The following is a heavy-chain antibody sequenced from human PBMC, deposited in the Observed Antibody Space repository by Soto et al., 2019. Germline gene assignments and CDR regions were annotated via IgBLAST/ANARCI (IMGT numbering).Heavy chain of an antibody. CDR3: AKVPYSGSRPWYFDL. CDR1: GFTFSSYA. Sequence: LRLSCAASGFTFSSYAMSWVRKAPGKGLEWVSAISGSGGSTYYADSVKGRFTISRDNSKNTLYLQMNSLRAEDTAVYYCAKVPYSGSRPWYFDLWGRGTLVTVSS. CDR2: ISGSGGST. D-gene: IGHD1-26*01. V-gene: IGHV3-23*01. J-gene: IGHJ2*01.